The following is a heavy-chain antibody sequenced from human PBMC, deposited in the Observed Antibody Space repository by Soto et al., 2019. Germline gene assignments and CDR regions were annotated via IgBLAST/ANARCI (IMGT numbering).Heavy chain of an antibody. CDR3: ARGHILTGSHFDY. D-gene: IGHD3-9*01. CDR1: GFTFSTYS. Sequence: GGSLRLSCAASGFTFSTYSMNWVRQAPGKGLEWVSSISSSSGYIYYADSVKGRFTISRDNAKNSLYLQMNSLRAEDTAVYYCARGHILTGSHFDYWGQGTLVTVSS. CDR2: ISSSSGYI. V-gene: IGHV3-21*01. J-gene: IGHJ4*02.